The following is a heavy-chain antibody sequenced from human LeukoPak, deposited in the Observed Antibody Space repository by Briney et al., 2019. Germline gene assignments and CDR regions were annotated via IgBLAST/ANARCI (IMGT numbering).Heavy chain of an antibody. CDR2: INPDSGGT. V-gene: IGHV1-2*02. CDR3: AGYASGWYLDY. D-gene: IGHD6-19*01. J-gene: IGHJ4*02. Sequence: ASVKVSCKASGYSFIGYYMHWVRQAPGQRLEWMGWINPDSGGTKYAQKFQGRVTMTRDTSISTAYMELSNLRSDDTAVYYCAGYASGWYLDYWGQGTLVTVSS. CDR1: GYSFIGYY.